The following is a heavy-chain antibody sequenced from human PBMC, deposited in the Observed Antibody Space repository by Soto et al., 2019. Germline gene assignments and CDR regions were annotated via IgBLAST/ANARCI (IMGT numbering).Heavy chain of an antibody. CDR2: INHSGST. D-gene: IGHD4-17*01. V-gene: IGHV4-34*01. CDR3: ARGRFPQSTVTKY. CDR1: GGSFIGYY. Sequence: PSDTLSLSCSVYGGSFIGYYWSWIRQPPGKGLEWIGEINHSGSTNYNPSLKSRVTISVDTSKNQFSLKLSSVTAADTAVYYCARGRFPQSTVTKYWGQGTLVTVSS. J-gene: IGHJ4*02.